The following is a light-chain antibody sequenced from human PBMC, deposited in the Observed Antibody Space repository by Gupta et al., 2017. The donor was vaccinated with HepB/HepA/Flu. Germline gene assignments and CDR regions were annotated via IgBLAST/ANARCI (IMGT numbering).Light chain of an antibody. CDR2: TAS. J-gene: IGKJ5*01. CDR1: QSISTF. Sequence: DIQMTQSPSSLSVSVGDTVTITCRASQSISTFLHWYQQRPGRAPKLLISTASRLQSGVPSRFSGSGSGTDFTLTISRLQPEDFATYYCQHRDNTTVTFGQGTQVEIK. CDR3: QHRDNTTVT. V-gene: IGKV1-39*01.